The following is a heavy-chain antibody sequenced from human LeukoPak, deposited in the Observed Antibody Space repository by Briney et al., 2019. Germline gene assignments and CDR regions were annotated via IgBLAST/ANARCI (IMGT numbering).Heavy chain of an antibody. D-gene: IGHD3-22*01. V-gene: IGHV4-34*01. Sequence: PSETLSLTCAVYGGSFSGYYWSWIRQPPGKGLEWIGEINHSGSTNYNPSLKSRVTISVDTSKNQFSLKLSSVTAADTAVYYCARQGVYDSSGIDYWGQGTLVTVSS. CDR3: ARQGVYDSSGIDY. CDR1: GGSFSGYY. J-gene: IGHJ4*02. CDR2: INHSGST.